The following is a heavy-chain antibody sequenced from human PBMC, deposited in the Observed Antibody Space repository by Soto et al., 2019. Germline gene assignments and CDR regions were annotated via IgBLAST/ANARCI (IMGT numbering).Heavy chain of an antibody. Sequence: PSETLSLTCSVSCDSISSVDYFWAWIRQPPGQALEYIGYIYKSATTYYNPSFESRVAISLDTSKSQFSLNVTSVTAADTAVYFCARGRSCLTRTCLQNWLDSWRPGTLLIVSS. D-gene: IGHD7-27*01. J-gene: IGHJ5*01. V-gene: IGHV4-30-4*01. CDR2: IYKSATT. CDR1: CDSISSVDYF. CDR3: ARGRSCLTRTCLQNWLDS.